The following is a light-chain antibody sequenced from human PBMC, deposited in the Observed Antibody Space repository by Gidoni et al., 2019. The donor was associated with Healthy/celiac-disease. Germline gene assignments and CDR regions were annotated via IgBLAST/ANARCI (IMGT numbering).Light chain of an antibody. V-gene: IGKV1-33*01. CDR3: QQYDNLLGT. CDR2: DAS. Sequence: IQMTQSPSSLSASVGDRVTITCQASQDISNYLNWYQQKPGKAPKLLIYDASNLETGVPSRFSGSGSGTDFTFTISSLQPEDIATYYCQQYDNLLGTFXQXTKVEIK. J-gene: IGKJ1*01. CDR1: QDISNY.